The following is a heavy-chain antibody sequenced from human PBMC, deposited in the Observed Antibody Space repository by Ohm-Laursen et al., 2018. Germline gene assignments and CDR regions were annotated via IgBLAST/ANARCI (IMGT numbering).Heavy chain of an antibody. Sequence: SLRLSCTASGFTFSSYAMSWVRQAPGKGLEWVSGISGSGGSTYYADSVKGRFSISRDNSKNTLYLQMNSLRAEDTAVYYCARDVAHGGYGFGMDVWGQGTTVTVSS. D-gene: IGHD5-12*01. CDR1: GFTFSSYA. CDR3: ARDVAHGGYGFGMDV. V-gene: IGHV3-23*01. CDR2: ISGSGGST. J-gene: IGHJ6*02.